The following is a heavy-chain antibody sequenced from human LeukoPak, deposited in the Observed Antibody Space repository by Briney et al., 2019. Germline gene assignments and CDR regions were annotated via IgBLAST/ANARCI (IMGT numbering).Heavy chain of an antibody. J-gene: IGHJ4*02. V-gene: IGHV4-39*07. CDR3: ARGGGLLRDY. Sequence: SSETLSLTCTVSGGSISSSSYYWGWIRQPPGKGLEWMGSIYYSGSTYYNPSLKSRVTISVDTSKNQFSLKLTSVTAADTAVYYCARGGGLLRDYWGQGTLVTVSS. D-gene: IGHD3-16*01. CDR2: IYYSGST. CDR1: GGSISSSSYY.